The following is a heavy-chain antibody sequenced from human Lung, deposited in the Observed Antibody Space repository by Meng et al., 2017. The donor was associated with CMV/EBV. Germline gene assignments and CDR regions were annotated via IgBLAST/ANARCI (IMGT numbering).Heavy chain of an antibody. CDR1: GFTFASYS. D-gene: IGHD5-24*01. CDR3: ARDPNLRDRGWLDP. CDR2: ISDNSGDI. Sequence: ASGFTFASYSMNWVRQAPGKGLEWVSSISDNSGDIYYADSVKGRFTISRDNAKNSLYLQMNSLRVEDTAVYYCARDPNLRDRGWLDPWSQGTLVTVSS. V-gene: IGHV3-21*06. J-gene: IGHJ5*02.